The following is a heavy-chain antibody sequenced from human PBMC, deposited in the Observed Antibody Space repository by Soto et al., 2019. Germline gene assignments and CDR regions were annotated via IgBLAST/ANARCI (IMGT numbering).Heavy chain of an antibody. Sequence: SETLSLTCTVSSASISSSSYTWGWIRQPPGKGLEWIGSIYYSGTTYYNPSLNSRVTVSVDTSKNQFSLKVTSVTAADTAVYYCARRVYGSGSKFDYWGQGTPVTVSS. J-gene: IGHJ4*02. CDR3: ARRVYGSGSKFDY. CDR2: IYYSGTT. CDR1: SASISSSSYT. V-gene: IGHV4-39*07. D-gene: IGHD3-10*01.